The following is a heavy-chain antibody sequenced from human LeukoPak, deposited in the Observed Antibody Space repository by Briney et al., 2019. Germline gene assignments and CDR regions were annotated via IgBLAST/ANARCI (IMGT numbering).Heavy chain of an antibody. CDR3: ARPYYYDSRIDP. V-gene: IGHV4-30-4*01. CDR2: MYYSGST. Sequence: PSQTLSLTCTVAGASISSGDYYWSWIRQPPGKGLEWIGYMYYSGSTYYNPSLKSRVTISIDTSKNQFSLKPTSVTAADTAVYYCARPYYYDSRIDPWGQGTLVIVSS. CDR1: GASISSGDYY. J-gene: IGHJ5*02. D-gene: IGHD3-22*01.